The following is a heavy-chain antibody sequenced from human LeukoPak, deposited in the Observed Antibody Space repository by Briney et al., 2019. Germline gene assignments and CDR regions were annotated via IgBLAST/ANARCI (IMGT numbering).Heavy chain of an antibody. CDR3: ARENWYLDD. V-gene: IGHV3-74*01. Sequence: GRSQRLSCAASGFTFSTNWMHWVSQAPGEWLVWVSRIKGDGSITNYADSVKGRFTISRDNAKNTLYLQMNSLRAEDTAVYYCARENWYLDDWGQGTLVTVSS. CDR2: IKGDGSIT. CDR1: GFTFSTNW. D-gene: IGHD1-1*01. J-gene: IGHJ4*02.